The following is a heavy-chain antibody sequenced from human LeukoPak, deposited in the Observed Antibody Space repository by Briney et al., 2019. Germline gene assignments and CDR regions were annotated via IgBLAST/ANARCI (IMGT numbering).Heavy chain of an antibody. CDR2: IKQDGSEK. Sequence: PGGSLRLSCVASGFTFSGHWMAWVRQAPGKGLEWVANIKQDGSEKYYVDSVEGRFTISRDNAKNSLYLQMNSLRAEDTAVYYCARPRLRHYYGMDVWGQGTTVTVSS. CDR3: ARPRLRHYYGMDV. V-gene: IGHV3-7*02. D-gene: IGHD4-17*01. CDR1: GFTFSGHW. J-gene: IGHJ6*02.